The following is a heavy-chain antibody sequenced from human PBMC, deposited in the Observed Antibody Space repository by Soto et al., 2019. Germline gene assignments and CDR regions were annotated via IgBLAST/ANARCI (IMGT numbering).Heavy chain of an antibody. CDR3: ASAQYSGSYSPPDY. V-gene: IGHV3-64*02. Sequence: GGSLRLSCAASGFTFSSYAMHWVRQAPGKGLEYVSAISSNGGSTYYADSVKGRFTISRDNSKNTLYLQMGSLRAEDMAVYYCASAQYSGSYSPPDYWGQGTLVTVSS. J-gene: IGHJ4*02. D-gene: IGHD1-26*01. CDR1: GFTFSSYA. CDR2: ISSNGGST.